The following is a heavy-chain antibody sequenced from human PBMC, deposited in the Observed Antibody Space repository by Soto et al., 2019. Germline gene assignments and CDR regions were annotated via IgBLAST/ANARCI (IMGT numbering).Heavy chain of an antibody. D-gene: IGHD3-10*01. CDR3: TLGSQVNYFYFYGVNV. CDR1: GLPFSERY. CDR2: SRDKARGYST. J-gene: IGHJ6*02. Sequence: PGGSLILSCVASGLPFSERYIDWVRPAPGKGLEWVGRSRDKARGYSTEYAAAVKDRFTISRDESRNSFYLQMNSLKSEDTAVYYCTLGSQVNYFYFYGVNVWGQGTTVT. V-gene: IGHV3-72*01.